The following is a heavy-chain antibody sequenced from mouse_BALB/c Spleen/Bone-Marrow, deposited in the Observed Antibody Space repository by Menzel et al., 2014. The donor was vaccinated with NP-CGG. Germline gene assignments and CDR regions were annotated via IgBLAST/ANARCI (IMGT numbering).Heavy chain of an antibody. CDR1: GFSLXRSG. CDR2: IWSGGST. CDR3: ASNWDYAMDY. D-gene: IGHD4-1*01. V-gene: IGHV2-2*02. J-gene: IGHJ4*01. Sequence: QVQLKESGPGLVQPSQILSITCTVSGFSLXRSGLHWVRQSPLKGLEWLGVIWSGGSTDYNAAFISRLSISKDNSKSQVFFKMNSLQANDTAIYYCASNWDYAMDYWGQGTSVTVSS.